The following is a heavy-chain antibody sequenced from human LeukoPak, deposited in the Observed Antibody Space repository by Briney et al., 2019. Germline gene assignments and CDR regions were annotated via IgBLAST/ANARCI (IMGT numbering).Heavy chain of an antibody. CDR1: GGTFSSYA. CDR3: ASLPDVDTAMASDAFDI. J-gene: IGHJ3*02. Sequence: SVKVSCKASGGTFSSYAIGWVRQAPGQGLEWMGGIIPIFGTANYAQKFQGRVTITTDESTSTAYMELSSLRSEDTAVYYCASLPDVDTAMASDAFDIWGQGTMVTVSS. CDR2: IIPIFGTA. V-gene: IGHV1-69*05. D-gene: IGHD5-18*01.